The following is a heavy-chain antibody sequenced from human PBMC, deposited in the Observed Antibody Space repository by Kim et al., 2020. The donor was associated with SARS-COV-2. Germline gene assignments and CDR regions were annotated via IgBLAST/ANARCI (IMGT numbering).Heavy chain of an antibody. Sequence: VKGRFTISRDNAKNSLYLQMNSLRAEDTAVYYCAREGKWTPSYYYYYMDVWGKGTTVTVSS. V-gene: IGHV3-11*01. CDR3: AREGKWTPSYYYYYMDV. D-gene: IGHD1-26*01. J-gene: IGHJ6*03.